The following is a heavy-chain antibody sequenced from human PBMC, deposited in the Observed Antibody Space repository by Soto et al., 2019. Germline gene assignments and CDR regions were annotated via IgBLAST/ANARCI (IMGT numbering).Heavy chain of an antibody. CDR2: ISYDGSNK. D-gene: IGHD3-22*01. CDR3: VRDLYDSSGYARYYFDY. J-gene: IGHJ4*02. Sequence: QVQLVESGGGVVQPGRSLRLSCAASGFTFSSYAMHWVRQAPGKGLEWVAVISYDGSNKYYADSVKGRFTISRDNSKNTLYLQMNSLRAEDTAVYYCVRDLYDSSGYARYYFDYWGQGTLVTVSS. V-gene: IGHV3-30-3*01. CDR1: GFTFSSYA.